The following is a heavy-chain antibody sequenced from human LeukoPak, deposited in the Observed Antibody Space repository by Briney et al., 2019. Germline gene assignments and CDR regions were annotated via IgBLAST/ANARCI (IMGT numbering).Heavy chain of an antibody. Sequence: ASVKVSCKASGYTFIGYYMHWVRQAPGQGLEWMGWINPNSGGTNYAQKFQGRVTMTRDTSISTAYMELSRLRSDDTAVYYCARVPNYDFWSGPIYYFDYWGQGTLVTVSS. D-gene: IGHD3-3*01. V-gene: IGHV1-2*02. CDR2: INPNSGGT. CDR3: ARVPNYDFWSGPIYYFDY. J-gene: IGHJ4*02. CDR1: GYTFIGYY.